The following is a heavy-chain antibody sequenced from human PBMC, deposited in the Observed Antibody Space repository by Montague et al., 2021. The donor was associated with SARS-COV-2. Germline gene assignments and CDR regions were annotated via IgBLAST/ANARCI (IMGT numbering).Heavy chain of an antibody. CDR3: ARSRRITIFGVGLSNYYGMDV. CDR1: GFTFSSYS. D-gene: IGHD3-3*01. CDR2: ISSSSSYI. Sequence: SLRLSCAASGFTFSSYSMNWVRQAPGKGLEWVSSISSSSSYIYYADSVKGRFTISRDNAKNSLYLQMNSLRAEDTAVYYCARSRRITIFGVGLSNYYGMDVWGQGTTVTVSS. V-gene: IGHV3-21*01. J-gene: IGHJ6*02.